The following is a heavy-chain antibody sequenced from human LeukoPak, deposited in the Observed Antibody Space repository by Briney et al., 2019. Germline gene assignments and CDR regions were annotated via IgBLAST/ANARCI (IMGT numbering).Heavy chain of an antibody. CDR2: IKQDGSEK. CDR3: ANNKRSSGWYYFDY. J-gene: IGHJ4*02. CDR1: GFTFSSYW. V-gene: IGHV3-7*01. Sequence: GGSLRLSCAASGFTFSSYWMSWVRQAPGKGLEWVANIKQDGSEKYYVDSVKGRFTISRDNAKNSLYLQMNSLRAEDTAVYYCANNKRSSGWYYFDYWGQGTLVTVSS. D-gene: IGHD6-19*01.